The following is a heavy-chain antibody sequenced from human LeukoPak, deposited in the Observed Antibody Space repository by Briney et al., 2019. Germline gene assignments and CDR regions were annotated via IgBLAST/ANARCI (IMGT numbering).Heavy chain of an antibody. D-gene: IGHD1-26*01. CDR1: GYTFTSYY. CDR2: INPSGGST. J-gene: IGHJ4*02. Sequence: GASVKVSCKASGYTFTSYYMHWVRQAPGQGLEWMGIINPSGGSTSYAQKFQGRVTMTRDTSTSTVYMELRSLRSDDTAVDYCAREFSGSYSDYWGQGTLVTVSS. CDR3: AREFSGSYSDY. V-gene: IGHV1-46*01.